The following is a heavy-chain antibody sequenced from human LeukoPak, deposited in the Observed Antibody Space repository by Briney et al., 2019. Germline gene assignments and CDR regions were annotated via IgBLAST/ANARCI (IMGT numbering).Heavy chain of an antibody. CDR1: GVSISPFY. J-gene: IGHJ4*02. Sequence: KPSETLSLTCTVSGVSISPFYWSWIRQPPGKGLEWIGHIHYTGSTNYNPSLKSRVTISLDTSKNHFSLKMTSVTTADTAVYYCARVGSSVMDYWGQGILVTVSS. D-gene: IGHD2-8*01. CDR2: IHYTGST. V-gene: IGHV4-59*01. CDR3: ARVGSSVMDY.